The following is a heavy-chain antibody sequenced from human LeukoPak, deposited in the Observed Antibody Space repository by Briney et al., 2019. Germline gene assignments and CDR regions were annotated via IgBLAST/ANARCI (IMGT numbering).Heavy chain of an antibody. CDR1: GFTFSDYY. CDR2: ISSSSSHT. V-gene: IGHV3-11*06. J-gene: IGHJ4*02. Sequence: PGGSLRLSCAASGFTFSDYYMSWFHQAPGKGLEWVSYISSSSSHTNHADSVKGRFTISRDNAKNSLYLQMNSLRAEDTAVYYCARDQSWLPDYWGQGTLVTVSS. CDR3: ARDQSWLPDY. D-gene: IGHD5-12*01.